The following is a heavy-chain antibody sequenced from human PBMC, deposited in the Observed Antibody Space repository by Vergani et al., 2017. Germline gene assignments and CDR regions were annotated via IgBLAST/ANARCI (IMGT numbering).Heavy chain of an antibody. J-gene: IGHJ4*02. V-gene: IGHV3-30*01. CDR1: GFTFSSYA. CDR2: ISYDGSNK. CDR3: ARVKFQDY. Sequence: VQLLESGGGLVQPGGSLRLSCAASGFTFSSYAMHWVRQAPGKGLEWVAVISYDGSNKYYADSVKGRFTITRDNAKNTLYLQMNSLRAEDTAVYYCARVKFQDYWGQRTLVTVSS.